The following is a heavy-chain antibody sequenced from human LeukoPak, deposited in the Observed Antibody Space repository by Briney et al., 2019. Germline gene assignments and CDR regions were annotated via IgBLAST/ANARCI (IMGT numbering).Heavy chain of an antibody. Sequence: GASVKVSCKASGGTFSSYAFSWVRQAPGQGLEWMGRIIPILGIANYAQKFQGRVTITADKSTSTAYMELSSLRSEDTAVYYCALNPDWNDVDYWGQGTLVTVSS. CDR3: ALNPDWNDVDY. D-gene: IGHD1-1*01. V-gene: IGHV1-69*04. CDR2: IIPILGIA. CDR1: GGTFSSYA. J-gene: IGHJ4*02.